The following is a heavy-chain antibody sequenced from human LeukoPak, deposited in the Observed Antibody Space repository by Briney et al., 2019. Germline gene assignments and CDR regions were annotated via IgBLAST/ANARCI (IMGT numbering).Heavy chain of an antibody. CDR1: GGSISSYH. V-gene: IGHV4-59*08. CDR3: ARHADGYNPFDY. CDR2: ISYSGST. J-gene: IGHJ4*02. Sequence: SETLSLTCTVSGGSISSYHWSWIRQPPGKGPEWIGYISYSGSTNYNPFLTSRVTISVDTSKNQFSLKLSSVTAADTAVYYCARHADGYNPFDYWGQGTLVTVSS. D-gene: IGHD5-24*01.